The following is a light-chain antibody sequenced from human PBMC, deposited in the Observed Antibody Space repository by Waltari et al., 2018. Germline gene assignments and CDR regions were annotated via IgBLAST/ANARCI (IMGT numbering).Light chain of an antibody. CDR3: SSYATASALMV. CDR2: DVT. Sequence: QSALTQPASGSGSLGQSVTIPWTGSTTDLGTYDYFPWYQQHPGKAPKLIIFDVTNRPSWISTRFSGSKSGDTASLTISALQAEDEADYHCSSYATASALMVFGGGTRLTVL. V-gene: IGLV2-14*03. CDR1: TTDLGTYDY. J-gene: IGLJ2*01.